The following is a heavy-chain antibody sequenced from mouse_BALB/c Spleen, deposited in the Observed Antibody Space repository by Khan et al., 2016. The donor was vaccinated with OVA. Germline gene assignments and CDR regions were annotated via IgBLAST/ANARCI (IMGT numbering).Heavy chain of an antibody. Sequence: LVRTGSSVKISCKASGYSFTNYFIHWVKQSHGKGLEWIGFITCNSGATSYNQKFKGKATFTVDTSSSTAYMQFISLTSEDSAVXYCARNYDYDYYYGMDYWGQGTSVTVSS. D-gene: IGHD2-4*01. CDR1: GYSFTNYF. V-gene: IGHV1S34*01. CDR3: ARNYDYDYYYGMDY. J-gene: IGHJ4*01. CDR2: ITCNSGAT.